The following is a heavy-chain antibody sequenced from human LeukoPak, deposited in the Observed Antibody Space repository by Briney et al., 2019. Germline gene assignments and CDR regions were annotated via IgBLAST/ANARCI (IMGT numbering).Heavy chain of an antibody. CDR1: GGSVSSGSYY. J-gene: IGHJ5*02. CDR2: IYYSGST. CDR3: ARDQGYSGGSCYSEVRWFDP. V-gene: IGHV4-61*01. Sequence: SETLSLTCTVSGGSVSSGSYYWSWIRQPPGKGLEWIGYIYYSGSTNYNPSLKSRVTISVDTSKNQFSLKLSSVTAADTAVYYCARDQGYSGGSCYSEVRWFDPWGQGTLVTVSS. D-gene: IGHD2-15*01.